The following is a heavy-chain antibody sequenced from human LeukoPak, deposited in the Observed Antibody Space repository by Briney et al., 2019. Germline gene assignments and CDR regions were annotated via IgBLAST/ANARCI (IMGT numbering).Heavy chain of an antibody. CDR3: VREISGRYGGPSAY. CDR1: GFTFSDFY. V-gene: IGHV3-11*01. D-gene: IGHD1-26*01. CDR2: ISSSGSTI. J-gene: IGHJ4*02. Sequence: PGGSLRLSCAPSGFTFSDFYMSCVRQAPGKGLEWGSYISSSGSTIYYADSVKGRFTISRDNAKNSLYLQLHSLRAEDTAVYYCVREISGRYGGPSAYSGQGSLVTVSS.